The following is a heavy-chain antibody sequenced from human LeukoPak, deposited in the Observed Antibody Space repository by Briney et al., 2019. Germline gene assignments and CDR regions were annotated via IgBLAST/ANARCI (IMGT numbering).Heavy chain of an antibody. V-gene: IGHV4-59*01. CDR1: GGSISSYY. CDR2: IYYSVNT. D-gene: IGHD3-22*01. J-gene: IGHJ4*02. CDR3: ARVTPYDRSRGYVDY. Sequence: SETLSLTCTVSGGSISSYYWSWIRQPPGKGLEWLGYIYYSVNTNYKPSLKSRVTISVDTSKNQFSLKLSSVTAADTAVYYCARVTPYDRSRGYVDYWGQGILVTVSS.